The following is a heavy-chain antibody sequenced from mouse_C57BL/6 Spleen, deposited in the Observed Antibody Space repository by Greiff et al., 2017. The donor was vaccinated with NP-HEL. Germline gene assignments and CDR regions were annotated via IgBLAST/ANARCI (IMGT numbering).Heavy chain of an antibody. D-gene: IGHD3-2*02. J-gene: IGHJ3*01. CDR3: ANSSGFAY. V-gene: IGHV1-82*01. CDR2: IYPGDGDT. CDR1: GYALSSSW. Sequence: QVQLKQSGPELVKPGASVKISCKASGYALSSSWMNWVKQRPGKGLEWIGRIYPGDGDTNYNGKFKGKATLTADKSSSTAYMQLSSLTSEDSAVYFCANSSGFAYWGQGTLVTVSA.